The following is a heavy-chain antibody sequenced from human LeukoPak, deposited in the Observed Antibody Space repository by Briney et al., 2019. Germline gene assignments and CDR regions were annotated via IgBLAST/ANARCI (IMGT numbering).Heavy chain of an antibody. J-gene: IGHJ4*02. CDR2: ISYDGNNR. D-gene: IGHD1-26*01. CDR3: LREMSWVVSLRSPFDY. CDR1: GFTFSSHD. Sequence: GGSLRLSCAASGFTFSSHDMHWVRQAPGKGLEWVGVISYDGNNRFYAGAVRGRFTISRDNSRNTMYLQMDSLRAEDTAIYYCLREMSWVVSLRSPFDYWGQGTLVTVSS. V-gene: IGHV3-30*17.